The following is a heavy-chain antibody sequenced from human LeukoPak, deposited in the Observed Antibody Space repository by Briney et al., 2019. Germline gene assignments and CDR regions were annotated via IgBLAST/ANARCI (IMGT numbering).Heavy chain of an antibody. CDR2: ISSSSGYI. V-gene: IGHV3-21*01. CDR1: GFTFSSYS. Sequence: GGSLRLSCAASGFTFSSYSMNWVRQAPGKGLEWVSSISSSSGYIYYADSVKGRFTISRDNAKNSLYLQMKSLRAEDTAVYYCARDGGLGYCSSTSCPAAFDIWGQGTMVTVSS. D-gene: IGHD2-2*01. CDR3: ARDGGLGYCSSTSCPAAFDI. J-gene: IGHJ3*02.